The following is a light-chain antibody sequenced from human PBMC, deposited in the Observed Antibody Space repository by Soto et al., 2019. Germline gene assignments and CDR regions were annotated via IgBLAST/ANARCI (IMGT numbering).Light chain of an antibody. Sequence: QSALTQPASVSGSPGQSITISCTGTRSDVGSYNYVAWYQQHPGKAPKLMIYDVSNRSSGISNRFSGSKSGNTASLTIAGLQAEDEADYYYSSYTTSSTVVFGTGTKLTVL. J-gene: IGLJ1*01. CDR2: DVS. CDR3: SSYTTSSTVV. CDR1: RSDVGSYNY. V-gene: IGLV2-14*03.